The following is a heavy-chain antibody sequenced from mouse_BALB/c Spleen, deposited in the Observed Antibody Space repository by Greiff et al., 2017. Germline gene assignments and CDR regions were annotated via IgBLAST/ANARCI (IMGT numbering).Heavy chain of an antibody. V-gene: IGHV3-6*02. CDR1: GYSITSGYY. Sequence: EVHLVESGPGLVKPSQSLSLTCTVTGYSITSGYYWNWIRQFPGNKLEWMGYISYDGSNNYNPSLKNRISITRDTSKNQFFLKLNSVTTEDTATYYCAREAWDVGYWYFDVWGAGTTVTVSS. D-gene: IGHD4-1*01. J-gene: IGHJ1*01. CDR3: AREAWDVGYWYFDV. CDR2: ISYDGSN.